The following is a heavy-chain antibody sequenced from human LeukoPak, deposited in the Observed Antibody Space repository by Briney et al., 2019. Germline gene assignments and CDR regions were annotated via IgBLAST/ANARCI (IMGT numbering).Heavy chain of an antibody. J-gene: IGHJ3*02. V-gene: IGHV4-39*01. D-gene: IGHD2-21*02. CDR1: GGSISSSSYY. CDR2: IYYSGST. CDR3: ARQDCGGDCYSSGDAFDI. Sequence: SETLSLTCTVSGGSISSSSYYWGWIRQPPGKGLEWIGSIYYSGSTYYNPSFKSRVTISVDTSKNQFSLKLSSVTAADTAVYYCARQDCGGDCYSSGDAFDIWGQGTMVTVSS.